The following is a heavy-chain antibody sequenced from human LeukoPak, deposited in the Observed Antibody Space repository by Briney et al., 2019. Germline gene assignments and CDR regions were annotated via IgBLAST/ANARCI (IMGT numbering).Heavy chain of an antibody. J-gene: IGHJ4*02. Sequence: SETLSLTCTVSGGSISSSSYYWGWIRQPPGKGLEWIGSIYYSGSTYYNPSLKSRVTISVDTSKNQFSLKLSSVTAADTAVYYCARDLRYGSGSYYKSRFDYWGQGTLVTVSS. CDR2: IYYSGST. V-gene: IGHV4-39*07. D-gene: IGHD3-10*01. CDR1: GGSISSSSYY. CDR3: ARDLRYGSGSYYKSRFDY.